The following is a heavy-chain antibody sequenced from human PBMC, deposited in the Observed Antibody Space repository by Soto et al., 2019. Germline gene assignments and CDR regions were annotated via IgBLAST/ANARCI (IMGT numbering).Heavy chain of an antibody. V-gene: IGHV1-46*01. CDR3: ARVPPGIAAAGPDYYYYGMDV. Sequence: ASVKVSCKASGYTFTSYYMHWVRQAPGQGLEWMGIINPSGGSTSYAQKFQGRVTMTRDTSTSTVYMELSSLRSEDTAVYYCARVPPGIAAAGPDYYYYGMDVWGQGTTVTVSS. D-gene: IGHD6-13*01. CDR1: GYTFTSYY. CDR2: INPSGGST. J-gene: IGHJ6*02.